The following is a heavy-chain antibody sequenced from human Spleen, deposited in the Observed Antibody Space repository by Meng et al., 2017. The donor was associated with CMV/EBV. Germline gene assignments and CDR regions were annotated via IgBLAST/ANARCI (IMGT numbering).Heavy chain of an antibody. V-gene: IGHV4-34*01. D-gene: IGHD3-3*01. CDR3: ARASLFGVVIMDYYFDY. CDR2: IGHGGST. CDR1: GESFSDYC. Sequence: YGESFSDYCWNWIRQSPGKGLAWIGDIGHGGSTNYNPSLKSRVTISVDTSKKQFSLRLKSVTTADTAVYYCARASLFGVVIMDYYFDYWGQGSLVTVSS. J-gene: IGHJ4*02.